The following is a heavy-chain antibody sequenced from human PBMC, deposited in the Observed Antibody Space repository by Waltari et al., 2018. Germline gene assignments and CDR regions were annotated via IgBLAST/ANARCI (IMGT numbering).Heavy chain of an antibody. V-gene: IGHV4-4*02. CDR2: VLGSGRT. CDR1: GDSMSNNW. D-gene: IGHD2-15*01. Sequence: QLQLQESGQGLVKPSGTLSLICAVSGDSMSNNWWSWVRQSPGKGLEWIGQVLGSGRTNYNPSFASRVTISLDTSTYQFALKMTSATAADTALYYCARDRGRGLYLDTWGPGTLVTVSP. J-gene: IGHJ4*02. CDR3: ARDRGRGLYLDT.